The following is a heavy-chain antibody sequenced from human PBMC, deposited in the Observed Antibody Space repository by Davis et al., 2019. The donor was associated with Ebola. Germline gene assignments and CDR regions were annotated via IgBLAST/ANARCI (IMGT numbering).Heavy chain of an antibody. V-gene: IGHV3-74*01. CDR2: INSDGSST. D-gene: IGHD6-6*01. Sequence: GESLKISCAASVFTFSSYWMHWVRQAPGKGLVWVSRINSDGSSTSYADSVKGRFTISRDNAKNTLYLQMNSLRAEDTAVYYCARGSSKYSSSSPENDYWGQGTLVTVSS. CDR1: VFTFSSYW. J-gene: IGHJ4*02. CDR3: ARGSSKYSSSSPENDY.